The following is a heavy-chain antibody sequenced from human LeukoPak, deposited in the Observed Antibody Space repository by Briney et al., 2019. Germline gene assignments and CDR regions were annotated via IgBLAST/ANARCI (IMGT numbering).Heavy chain of an antibody. Sequence: SETLSLTCTVSGYSISSGYYWGWIRQPPGKGLEWTGSIYHSGSTYYNPSLKSRVTISVDTSKNQFSLKLSSVTAADTAVYYCARHGEPNFDYWGQGTLVTVSS. CDR2: IYHSGST. V-gene: IGHV4-38-2*02. CDR3: ARHGEPNFDY. CDR1: GYSISSGYY. J-gene: IGHJ4*02. D-gene: IGHD2-21*01.